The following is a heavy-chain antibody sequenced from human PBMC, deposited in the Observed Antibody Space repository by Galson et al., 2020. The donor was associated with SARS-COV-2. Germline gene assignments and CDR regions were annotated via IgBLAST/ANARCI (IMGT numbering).Heavy chain of an antibody. CDR3: AREVNERWFDP. Sequence: GGSLRLSCAASGFTFSSYSMNWVRQAPGKGLEWVSYISSSSSTIYYADSVKGRFTIPRDNAKNSLYLQMNSLRAEDTAVYYCAREVNERWFDPWGQGTLVTVSS. V-gene: IGHV3-48*01. CDR2: ISSSSSTI. J-gene: IGHJ5*02. CDR1: GFTFSSYS. D-gene: IGHD1-1*01.